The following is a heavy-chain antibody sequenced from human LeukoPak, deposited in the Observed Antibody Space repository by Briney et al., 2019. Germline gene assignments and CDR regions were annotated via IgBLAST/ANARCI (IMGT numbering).Heavy chain of an antibody. Sequence: SETLSLTCTVSGGSISSGYYWGWIRQPPGKGLEWIGSIYHSGSTYYNPSLKSRVTISVDTSKNQFSLKLSSVTAADTAVYYCARVGVPATLGGYWGQGTLVTVSS. CDR2: IYHSGST. V-gene: IGHV4-38-2*02. J-gene: IGHJ4*02. D-gene: IGHD2-2*01. CDR3: ARVGVPATLGGY. CDR1: GGSISSGYY.